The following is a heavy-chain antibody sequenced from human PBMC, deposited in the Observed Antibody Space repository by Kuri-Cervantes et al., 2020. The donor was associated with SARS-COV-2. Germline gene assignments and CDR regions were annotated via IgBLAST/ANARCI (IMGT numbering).Heavy chain of an antibody. CDR1: GFTFSNYG. D-gene: IGHD5-12*01. J-gene: IGHJ4*02. CDR3: GKDPAYRGAYDLGKLDY. Sequence: GESLKISCAASGFTFSNYGMHWVRQSPGKGLEWVAFVRYDGGEKHYADPVKGRFAISGDSSKNTLYLEMNNLGVEDTAVYYCGKDPAYRGAYDLGKLDYWGQGTLVTVSS. CDR2: VRYDGGEK. V-gene: IGHV3-30*02.